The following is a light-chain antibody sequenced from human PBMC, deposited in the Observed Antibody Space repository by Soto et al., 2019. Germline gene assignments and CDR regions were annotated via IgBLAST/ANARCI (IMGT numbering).Light chain of an antibody. CDR3: QQYNNWPPLT. CDR2: GAS. J-gene: IGKJ4*01. V-gene: IGKV3-15*01. Sequence: EIVMKQSPATLSVSPGERATLSCRASQSVSSDLAWYQQKPGQAPRLLIFGASTRATGIPARFSGSGSGTEVTLTISSLQYEDFAVYYCQQYNNWPPLTFGGGTKVEI. CDR1: QSVSSD.